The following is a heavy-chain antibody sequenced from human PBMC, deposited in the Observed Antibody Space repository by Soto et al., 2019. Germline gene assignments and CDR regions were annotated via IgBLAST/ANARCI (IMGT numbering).Heavy chain of an antibody. CDR1: GGTFSSYA. Sequence: SVKVSCKASGGTFSSYAISWVRQAPGQGLEWMGGIIPIFGTANYAQKFQGRVTITADESTSTAYMELSSLRSEDTAVYYCASSPLSMVWGVSGYFDSCGPGSLFAVAS. D-gene: IGHD3-10*01. J-gene: IGHJ4*02. CDR3: ASSPLSMVWGVSGYFDS. CDR2: IIPIFGTA. V-gene: IGHV1-69*13.